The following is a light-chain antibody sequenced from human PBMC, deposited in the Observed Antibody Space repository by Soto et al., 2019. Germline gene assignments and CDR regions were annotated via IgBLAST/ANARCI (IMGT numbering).Light chain of an antibody. CDR2: WAS. CDR3: QQYYSAPPLT. CDR1: QSVLYSSNNKDY. Sequence: DIVMTQSPDSLAVSLGERATINCKSSQSVLYSSNNKDYLAWYQQKPGQPPKLLIYWASTRESGVPDRSSGSGSGTDVTLPISSLQAEDVAVYYCQQYYSAPPLTFGGGTKVEIK. J-gene: IGKJ4*01. V-gene: IGKV4-1*01.